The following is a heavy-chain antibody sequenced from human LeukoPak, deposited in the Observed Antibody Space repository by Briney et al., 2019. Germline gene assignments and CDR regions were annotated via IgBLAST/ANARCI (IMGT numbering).Heavy chain of an antibody. J-gene: IGHJ5*02. CDR3: ARAWAVYYYDSSGVNWFDP. CDR1: GGTFSSYA. CDR2: IIPILGIA. D-gene: IGHD3-22*01. Sequence: GASVKVSCKASGGTFSSYAISWVRQAPGQGLEWMGRIIPILGIANYAQKFQGRVTMTRDTSISTAYMELSRLRSDDTAVYYCARAWAVYYYDSSGVNWFDPWGQGTLVTVSS. V-gene: IGHV1-69*04.